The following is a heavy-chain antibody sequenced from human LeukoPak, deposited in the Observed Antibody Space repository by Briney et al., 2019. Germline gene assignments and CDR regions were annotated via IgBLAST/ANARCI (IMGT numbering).Heavy chain of an antibody. V-gene: IGHV3-21*01. J-gene: IGHJ4*02. CDR2: ISSSSSYI. D-gene: IGHD6-13*01. CDR1: GFTFSSYS. Sequence: GGSLRLSCAASGFTFSSYSMNWVRQAPGKGLEWVSSISSSSSYIYYADSVKGRFTISRDNAKNSLYLQMNSLRAEDTAVHYCAKAVSGSWYGDGYFDYWGQETLVTVSS. CDR3: AKAVSGSWYGDGYFDY.